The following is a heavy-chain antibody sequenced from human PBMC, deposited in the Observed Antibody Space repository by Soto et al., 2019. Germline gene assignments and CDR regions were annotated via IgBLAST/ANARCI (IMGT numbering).Heavy chain of an antibody. CDR3: ASTYYYDSAGTNAFDI. Sequence: QVQLQESGPGLVKPSQTLSLTCTVSGGSISSGDYYWSWIRQPPGRGLEWIGYIYYSGTTYYNPSLKSRVTISIDTSKNQFSLKLSSVTAADTAVYYCASTYYYDSAGTNAFDILGQGTMVTVSS. D-gene: IGHD3-22*01. V-gene: IGHV4-30-4*01. CDR1: GGSISSGDYY. J-gene: IGHJ3*02. CDR2: IYYSGTT.